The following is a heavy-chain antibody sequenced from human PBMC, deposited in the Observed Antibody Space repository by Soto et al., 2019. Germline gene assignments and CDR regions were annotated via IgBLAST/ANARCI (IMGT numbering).Heavy chain of an antibody. CDR1: GGTFSSYT. CDR3: FHSSGPGDYFDY. V-gene: IGHV1-69*02. CDR2: IIPILGIA. Sequence: QVQLVQSGAEVKKPGSSVKVSCKASGGTFSSYTISWVRQAPGQGLEWMGRIIPILGIANYAQKFQGRVTITADESTSTAYMELSSLRSEDTAVYYCFHSSGPGDYFDYWGQGTLVTVSS. J-gene: IGHJ4*02. D-gene: IGHD3-22*01.